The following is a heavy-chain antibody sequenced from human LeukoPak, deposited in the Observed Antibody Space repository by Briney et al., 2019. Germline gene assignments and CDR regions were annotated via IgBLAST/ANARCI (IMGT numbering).Heavy chain of an antibody. V-gene: IGHV4-34*01. CDR3: ARGSWFDP. J-gene: IGHJ5*02. Sequence: PSETLSLTCAVYGGSFGGYYWSWIRQPPGKGLEWIGEINHSGSTNYNPSLKSRVTISVDTSKNQFSLKLSSVTAADTAVYYCARGSWFDPWGQGTLVTVSS. CDR2: INHSGST. CDR1: GGSFGGYY.